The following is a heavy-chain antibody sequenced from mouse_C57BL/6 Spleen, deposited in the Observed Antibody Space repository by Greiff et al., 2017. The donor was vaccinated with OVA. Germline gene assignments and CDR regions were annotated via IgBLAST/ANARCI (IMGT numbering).Heavy chain of an antibody. V-gene: IGHV1-47*01. D-gene: IGHD2-4*01. CDR2: FHPYNDDT. CDR3: ARSYDYDEGFAY. CDR1: GYTFTTYP. J-gene: IGHJ3*01. Sequence: VQLVESGAELVKPGASVKMSCKASGYTFTTYPIEWMKQNHGKSLEWIGNFHPYNDDTKYNEKFKGKATLTVEKSSSTVYLELSRLTSDDSAVYYCARSYDYDEGFAYWGQGTLVTVSA.